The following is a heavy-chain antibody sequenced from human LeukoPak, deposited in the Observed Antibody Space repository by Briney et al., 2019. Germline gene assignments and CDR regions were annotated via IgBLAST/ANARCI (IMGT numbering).Heavy chain of an antibody. CDR3: ARSLWPEDY. Sequence: GGSLRLSGAASGFTFSSDWMSWVRQAPGKGLEWVANIKQDGSEKNYVDSVKGRFTISRDNAKTSLYLQMNSLRAEDTAVYYCARSLWPEDYWGQGTLVTVSS. V-gene: IGHV3-7*01. D-gene: IGHD5-18*01. J-gene: IGHJ4*02. CDR2: IKQDGSEK. CDR1: GFTFSSDW.